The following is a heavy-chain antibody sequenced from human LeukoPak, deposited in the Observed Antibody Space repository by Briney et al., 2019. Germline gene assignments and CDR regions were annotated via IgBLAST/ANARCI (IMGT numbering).Heavy chain of an antibody. CDR2: ISYHGSNK. J-gene: IGHJ4*02. V-gene: IGHV3-30-3*01. CDR1: GFTFSSYA. Sequence: GGSLRLSCAASGFTFSSYAIHWVRQAPGKGLEWVAVISYHGSNKYYADSVKGRFTISRDNSKNTLYLQVDSLRAEDTAVYYCARGDDYYDSSGYKFYLDYWGQGTLVTVSS. CDR3: ARGDDYYDSSGYKFYLDY. D-gene: IGHD3-22*01.